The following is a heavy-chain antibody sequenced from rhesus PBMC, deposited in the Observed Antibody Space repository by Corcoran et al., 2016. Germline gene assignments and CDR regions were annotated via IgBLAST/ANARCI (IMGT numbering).Heavy chain of an antibody. D-gene: IGHD6-31*01. Sequence: EVQLVQSGAEVKKPGASVKIPCKASGYTFTDYYLHWVRQAPGKGPEWVGHVDPEDDETKTAQEFQAEVTITADTSTDTAYMELGGLGCEDTAVYYCATVRAAAGTYFGYWGRGVLVTVSS. CDR1: GYTFTDYY. V-gene: IGHV1-111*02. CDR3: ATVRAAAGTYFGY. CDR2: VDPEDDET. J-gene: IGHJ4*01.